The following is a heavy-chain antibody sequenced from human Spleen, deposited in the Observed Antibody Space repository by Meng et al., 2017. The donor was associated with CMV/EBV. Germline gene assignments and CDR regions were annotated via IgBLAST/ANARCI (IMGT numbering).Heavy chain of an antibody. D-gene: IGHD6-13*01. V-gene: IGHV1-18*01. CDR2: ISAYNGNT. Sequence: ASVKVSCKASGYTFTSYGISWVRQAPGQGLEWMGWISAYNGNTNYAQKLQGRVTMTRNTSISTAYMELSSLRSEDTAVYYCARGYSSSWFPPYYYYGMDVWGQGTTVTVSS. CDR1: GYTFTSYG. J-gene: IGHJ6*02. CDR3: ARGYSSSWFPPYYYYGMDV.